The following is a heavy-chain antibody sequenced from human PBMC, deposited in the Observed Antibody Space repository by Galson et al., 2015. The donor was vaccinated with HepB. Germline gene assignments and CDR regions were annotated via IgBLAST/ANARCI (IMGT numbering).Heavy chain of an antibody. CDR1: GLTLSSYA. V-gene: IGHV3-33*01. D-gene: IGHD3-3*01. Sequence: SLRLSCAASGLTLSSYAMNWVRQAPGKGLEWVAVIWYDGSDKYYADSVKGRFTISRDNSKNTLYLQMDSLRVEDTGVYYCARDRHSYSFWSDYTKIYYYYHGMDVWGQGTTVTVSS. CDR3: ARDRHSYSFWSDYTKIYYYYHGMDV. J-gene: IGHJ6*02. CDR2: IWYDGSDK.